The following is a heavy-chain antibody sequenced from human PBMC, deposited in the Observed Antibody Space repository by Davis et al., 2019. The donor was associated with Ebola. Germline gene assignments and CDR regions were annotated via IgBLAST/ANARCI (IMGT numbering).Heavy chain of an antibody. CDR3: ASRPITLVRDGAFDV. V-gene: IGHV4-39*01. CDR1: GGSISSPTHF. D-gene: IGHD3-10*01. Sequence: GSLRLSCTVSGGSISSPTHFWGWIRQPPGKGLEWIGGITNTGSTYFNPSLESRVTIYVDTSKNQFSLKLTSLTAADTAVYYCASRPITLVRDGAFDVWGQGTMVSVSS. CDR2: ITNTGST. J-gene: IGHJ3*01.